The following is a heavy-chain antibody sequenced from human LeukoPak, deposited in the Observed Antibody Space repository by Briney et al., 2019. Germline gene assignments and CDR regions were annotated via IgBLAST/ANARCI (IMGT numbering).Heavy chain of an antibody. CDR1: GGSISSGDYY. CDR2: IYYSGST. Sequence: SQTLSLTCTVSGGSISSGDYYWSWIRQPPGKGLEWIGYIYYSGSTYYNPSLKSRVTISVDTSKNQFSQKLSSVTAADTAVYYCARVNTYYYGSVTNWFDPWGQGTLVTVSS. D-gene: IGHD3-10*01. J-gene: IGHJ5*02. CDR3: ARVNTYYYGSVTNWFDP. V-gene: IGHV4-30-4*01.